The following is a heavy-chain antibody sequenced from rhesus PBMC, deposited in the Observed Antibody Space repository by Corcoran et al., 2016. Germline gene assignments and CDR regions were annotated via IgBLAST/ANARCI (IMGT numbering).Heavy chain of an antibody. CDR3: ARDGYYYSGTYPLDY. CDR1: GDSISSGYD. CDR2: IHGNSGST. Sequence: QVQLQESGPGVVKPSETLSLTCAVSGDSISSGYDWSWIRQSQGKGLEWIGYIHGNSGSTNYNPSLKNRVTISADASKNQFSLKLISVTAADTAVYYCARDGYYYSGTYPLDYWGQGVLVTVSS. V-gene: IGHV4-76*01. D-gene: IGHD3-16*01. J-gene: IGHJ4*01.